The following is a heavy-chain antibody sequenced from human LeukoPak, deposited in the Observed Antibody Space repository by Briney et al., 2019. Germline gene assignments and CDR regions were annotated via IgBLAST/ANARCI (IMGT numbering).Heavy chain of an antibody. V-gene: IGHV1-2*02. D-gene: IGHD3-22*01. CDR2: INPNSGGT. CDR3: ARDPSGSGYADAFDI. CDR1: GYTFTGYY. J-gene: IGHJ3*02. Sequence: ASVKVSCKASGYTFTGYYMHWVRQAPGRGLEWMGWINPNSGGTNYAQKFQGRVTMTRDTSISTAYMELSRLRSDDTAVYYCARDPSGSGYADAFDIWGQGTMVTVSS.